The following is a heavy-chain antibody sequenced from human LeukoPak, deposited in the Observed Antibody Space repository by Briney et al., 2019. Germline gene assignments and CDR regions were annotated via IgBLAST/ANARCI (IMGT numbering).Heavy chain of an antibody. Sequence: GGSLRLSCAASGFTSDDYAMHWVRQAPGKGLEWVSLISGDGGSTYYADSVKGRFTISRDNSKNSLYLQMNSLRTEDTALYYCAKDPTVEVATIEAINDAFDIWGQGTMVTVSS. V-gene: IGHV3-43*02. CDR3: AKDPTVEVATIEAINDAFDI. CDR2: ISGDGGST. CDR1: GFTSDDYA. D-gene: IGHD5-24*01. J-gene: IGHJ3*02.